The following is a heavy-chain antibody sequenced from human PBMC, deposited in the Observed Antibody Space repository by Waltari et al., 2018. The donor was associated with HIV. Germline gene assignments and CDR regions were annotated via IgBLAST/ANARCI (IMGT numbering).Heavy chain of an antibody. Sequence: EVQLVESGGGLVKPGGSLRLSCAASGFTFSSYSMNWVRQAPGKGLEWVSSISSSSSYIYYADSVKGRFTISRDNAKNSLYLQMNSLRAEDTAVYYCARAYIVATPDAFDIWGQGTMVTVSS. V-gene: IGHV3-21*01. J-gene: IGHJ3*02. CDR1: GFTFSSYS. CDR2: ISSSSSYI. D-gene: IGHD5-12*01. CDR3: ARAYIVATPDAFDI.